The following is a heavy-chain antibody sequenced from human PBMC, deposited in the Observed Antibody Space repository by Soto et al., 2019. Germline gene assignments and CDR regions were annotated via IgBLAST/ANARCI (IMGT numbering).Heavy chain of an antibody. J-gene: IGHJ6*02. D-gene: IGHD3-9*01. CDR3: AADRILRYFEWSIPSYYYYGMDV. CDR1: GFTFTSSS. CDR2: IVVGSGNT. V-gene: IGHV1-58*01. Sequence: SVKVSCKASGFTFTSSSVQWLRQARGQRLEWIGWIVVGSGNTNYAQKFQERVTITRDMSTSTAYMELSSLRSEDTAVYYCAADRILRYFEWSIPSYYYYGMDVWGQGTTVTVSS.